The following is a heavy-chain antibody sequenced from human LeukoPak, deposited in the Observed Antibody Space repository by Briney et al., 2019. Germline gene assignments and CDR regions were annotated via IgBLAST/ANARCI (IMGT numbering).Heavy chain of an antibody. CDR2: ISGSGGST. V-gene: IGHV3-23*01. Sequence: GSLRLSCAASGFTFSSYAMSWVRQAPGKGLEWVSAISGSGGSTYYADSVKGRFTISRDNSKNTLYLQMNSLRAEDTAVYYCASERIVVAGDTNVRYYFDYWGQGTLVTVSS. CDR1: GFTFSSYA. J-gene: IGHJ4*02. D-gene: IGHD6-19*01. CDR3: ASERIVVAGDTNVRYYFDY.